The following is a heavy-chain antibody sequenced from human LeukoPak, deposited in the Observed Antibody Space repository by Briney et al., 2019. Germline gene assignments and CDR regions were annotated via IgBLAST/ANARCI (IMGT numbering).Heavy chain of an antibody. D-gene: IGHD4/OR15-4a*01. CDR3: AATIKRDYGDTNLDY. Sequence: PSETLSLTCTVPGDSISSYYRSWIRQPPGKGLEWIGYMHNGVHTNYNPSLKSRVTISGDTSKNQLSLKLTSVTAADTAVYYCAATIKRDYGDTNLDYWGQGTLVTVSS. CDR1: GDSISSYY. CDR2: MHNGVHT. J-gene: IGHJ4*02. V-gene: IGHV4-59*01.